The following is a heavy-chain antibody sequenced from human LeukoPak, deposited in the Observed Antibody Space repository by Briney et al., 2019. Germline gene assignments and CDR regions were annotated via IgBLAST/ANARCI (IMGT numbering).Heavy chain of an antibody. V-gene: IGHV4-34*01. CDR2: INHSGST. CDR1: GGSFSGYY. D-gene: IGHD3-10*01. Sequence: PSETLSLTCAVYGGSFSGYYWSWIRQPPGKGPEWIGEINHSGSTNYNPSLKSRVTISVDTSKNQFSLKLSSVTAADTAVYYCARGSRGSGSYYSGYFDYWGQGTLVTVSS. CDR3: ARGSRGSGSYYSGYFDY. J-gene: IGHJ4*02.